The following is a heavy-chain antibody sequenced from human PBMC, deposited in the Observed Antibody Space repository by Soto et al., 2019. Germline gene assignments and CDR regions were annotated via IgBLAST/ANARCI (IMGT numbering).Heavy chain of an antibody. CDR3: TQVYGSGSWGWYFHS. CDR2: VFWDGGE. Sequence: QITLRESAPSLVKPTETLTLTCTFSGFSLTTTGVGVGWIRQPPGKALEWLAVVFWDGGERYSPALKSRVTIPNDTYKDQVVLTMTNMDPADTATYYCTQVYGSGSWGWYFHSLGQGTLVTVSS. J-gene: IGHJ5*01. CDR1: GFSLTTTGVG. V-gene: IGHV2-5*02. D-gene: IGHD1-26*01.